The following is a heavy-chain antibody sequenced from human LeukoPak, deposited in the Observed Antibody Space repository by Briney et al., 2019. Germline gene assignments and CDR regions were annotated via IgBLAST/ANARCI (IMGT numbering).Heavy chain of an antibody. Sequence: PGRSLRLSCAASGFTFSSYGMHWVRQAPGKGLEWVAVVSYDGSNKYYADSVKGRFTISRDNSKNTLYLQMNSLRAEDTAVNYCAKVDSGGYEYDYWGQGTLVTVSS. CDR2: VSYDGSNK. D-gene: IGHD5-12*01. J-gene: IGHJ4*02. V-gene: IGHV3-30*18. CDR3: AKVDSGGYEYDY. CDR1: GFTFSSYG.